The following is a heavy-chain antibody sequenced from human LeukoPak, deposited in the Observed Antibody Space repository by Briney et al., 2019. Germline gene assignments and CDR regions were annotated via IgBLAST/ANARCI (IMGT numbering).Heavy chain of an antibody. J-gene: IGHJ6*02. V-gene: IGHV1-46*01. CDR3: ARVSGYDLWHYYGMDV. Sequence: ASVKVSCKASGYTFTSYYMHWVRQAPGQGLEWMGIINPSGGSTSYAQKFQGRVTMTRDTSTSTVYMELSSLRSEDTAVYYCARVSGYDLWHYYGMDVWGQGTTVTVSS. D-gene: IGHD5-12*01. CDR2: INPSGGST. CDR1: GYTFTSYY.